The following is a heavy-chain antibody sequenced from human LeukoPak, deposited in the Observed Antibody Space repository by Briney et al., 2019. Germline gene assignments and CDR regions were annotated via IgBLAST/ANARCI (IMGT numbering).Heavy chain of an antibody. CDR1: GFTFSSYS. D-gene: IGHD1-1*01. J-gene: IGHJ4*02. Sequence: GGSLRLSCAASGFTFSSYSMNWVRQAPGERLEWVSSISSSSSYIYYADSVKGRFTISRDDAKNSLFLQMNSLRAEDTAVYYCAKLHRTTIRFNYWGQGTLVTVSS. CDR2: ISSSSSYI. CDR3: AKLHRTTIRFNY. V-gene: IGHV3-21*04.